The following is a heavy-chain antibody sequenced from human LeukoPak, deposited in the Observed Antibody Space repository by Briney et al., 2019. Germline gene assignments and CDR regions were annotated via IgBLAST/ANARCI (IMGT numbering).Heavy chain of an antibody. Sequence: GRSLRLSCAASGFTFSSYAMHWVRQAPGKGLEWVAVISYDGSNKYYADSVKGRFTISRDNSKNTLYLQMNSLRAEDTAVYYCARDAWFDPWGQGTLVTVSS. J-gene: IGHJ5*02. CDR1: GFTFSSYA. CDR2: ISYDGSNK. CDR3: ARDAWFDP. V-gene: IGHV3-30-3*01.